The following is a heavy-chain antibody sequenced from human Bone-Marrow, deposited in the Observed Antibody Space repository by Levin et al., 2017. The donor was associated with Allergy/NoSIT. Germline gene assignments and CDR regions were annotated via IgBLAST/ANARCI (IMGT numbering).Heavy chain of an antibody. CDR1: GFTFSIYS. V-gene: IGHV3-21*04. Sequence: GGSLRLSCTVSGFTFSIYSINWVRQAPGKGLEWVSSISSSGSDMYYVDSVRGRFTISRDNSKNTLLLQLSSLRAEDTALYYCAKMSVRCSGGRCYSGDLDYWGQGTLVSVSS. CDR2: ISSSGSDM. J-gene: IGHJ4*02. D-gene: IGHD2-15*01. CDR3: AKMSVRCSGGRCYSGDLDY.